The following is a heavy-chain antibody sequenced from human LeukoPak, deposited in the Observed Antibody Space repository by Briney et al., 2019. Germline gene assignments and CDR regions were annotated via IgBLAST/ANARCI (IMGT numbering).Heavy chain of an antibody. Sequence: SVKVSCKASGGTFSSYAISWVRQAPGQGLEWMGRIIPIFGIANYAQKFQGRVTITADKSTSTAYLELSSLRSEDTAVYYCARDQWSYYDSQPQRNAAFDIWGQGTMVTVSS. V-gene: IGHV1-69*04. CDR1: GGTFSSYA. CDR3: ARDQWSYYDSQPQRNAAFDI. CDR2: IIPIFGIA. J-gene: IGHJ3*02. D-gene: IGHD3-22*01.